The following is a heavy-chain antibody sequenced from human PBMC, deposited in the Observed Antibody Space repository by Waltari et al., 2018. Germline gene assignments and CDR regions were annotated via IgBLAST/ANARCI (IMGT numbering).Heavy chain of an antibody. CDR3: ARDRIGYYYYMAV. CDR1: GFTFSSYW. Sequence: EVQLVESGGGLVQPGGSLRLSCAASGFTFSSYWMSWVRQAPGKGLEGVANVKQDVSEKYYVDSVQGRFTISRDNAKNSLYLQMNSLRAEDTAVYYCARDRIGYYYYMAVWGKGTTVTISS. V-gene: IGHV3-7*01. CDR2: VKQDVSEK. J-gene: IGHJ6*03.